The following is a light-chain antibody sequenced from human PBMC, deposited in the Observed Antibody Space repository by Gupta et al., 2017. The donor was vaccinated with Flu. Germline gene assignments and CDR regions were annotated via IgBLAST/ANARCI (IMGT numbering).Light chain of an antibody. CDR3: RQHGHWPPYT. J-gene: IGKJ2*01. V-gene: IGKV3-11*01. CDR1: QSVSSY. Sequence: EIVLTQSPATLSLSPGERATLSCRASQSVSSYLAWYQQKPGQIPRLLIYDASNRATGIPARFIGSGSGTDFTLTISSLEPEDFAVDYCRQHGHWPPYTFGQGTKMEIK. CDR2: DAS.